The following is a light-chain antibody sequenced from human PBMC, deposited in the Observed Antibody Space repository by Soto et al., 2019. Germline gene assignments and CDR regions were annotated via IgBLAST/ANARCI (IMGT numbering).Light chain of an antibody. CDR2: EVT. CDR3: SSFVAGNNYWV. CDR1: SSDIGAYDL. J-gene: IGLJ3*02. V-gene: IGLV2-8*01. Sequence: QSALTQPASVSGSPGQSITISCSGTSSDIGAYDLVSWYQQHPGRAPKLIIYEVTKRPSGVPDRFSASKSGNTASLTVSGLQAEDEADYYCSSFVAGNNYWVFGGGTKVTVL.